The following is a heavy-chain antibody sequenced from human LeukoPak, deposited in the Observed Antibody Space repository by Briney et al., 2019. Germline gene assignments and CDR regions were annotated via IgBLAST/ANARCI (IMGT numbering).Heavy chain of an antibody. V-gene: IGHV3-33*01. CDR3: VRDRGALQYFDY. D-gene: IGHD5-24*01. J-gene: IGHJ4*02. CDR1: GFTFRNHA. CDR2: IWYDGSNK. Sequence: GGSLRLSCAASGFTFRNHAMHWIRQAPGKGLEWVAIIWYDGSNKYYADSLNGRFTISRDNSKNTLYLQMDSLRDDDTAVYYCVRDRGALQYFDYWGQGTLVTVSS.